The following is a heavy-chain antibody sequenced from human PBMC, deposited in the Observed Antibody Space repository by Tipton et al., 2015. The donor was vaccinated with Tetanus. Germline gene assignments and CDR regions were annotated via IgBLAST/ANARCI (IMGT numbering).Heavy chain of an antibody. CDR1: GGSIRSAGYF. Sequence: TLSLTCTVSGGSIRSAGYFWTWIRQPPGRGLEWIGNVHNSGSTKYSPSLRSRVTLSVDTSKNQFSLKLSAVTAADTAVYYCARIGWPQQNKPAFDLWGQGTMVTVSP. CDR3: ARIGWPQQNKPAFDL. V-gene: IGHV4-61*08. CDR2: VHNSGST. D-gene: IGHD6-19*01. J-gene: IGHJ3*01.